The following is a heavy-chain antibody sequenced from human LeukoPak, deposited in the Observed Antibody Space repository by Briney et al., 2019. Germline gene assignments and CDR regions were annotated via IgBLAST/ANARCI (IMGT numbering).Heavy chain of an antibody. CDR1: GGSISSSSYY. Sequence: SETLSLTCTVSGGSISSSSYYWGWIRQPPGKGLEWIGSIYYSGSTYYNPSLKSRVTISVDTSKNQFSLKLSSVTAADTAVYYCARDRLTGEGYWGQGTLVTVSS. D-gene: IGHD7-27*01. CDR2: IYYSGST. J-gene: IGHJ4*02. V-gene: IGHV4-39*07. CDR3: ARDRLTGEGY.